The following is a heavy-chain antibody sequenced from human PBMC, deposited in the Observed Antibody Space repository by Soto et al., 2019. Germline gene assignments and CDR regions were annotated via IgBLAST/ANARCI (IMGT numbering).Heavy chain of an antibody. Sequence: PGGSLRLSCTTSGFTFNNYFIHCVRQAPGRGLLWLSRIKGDGSVINYADFVMGRFTISIDNSKNTLYLQMNSLRDEDTAVYYCAKVSAFSGGNSANYWGQGTLVTVSS. CDR2: IKGDGSVI. V-gene: IGHV3-74*01. J-gene: IGHJ4*02. CDR3: AKVSAFSGGNSANY. CDR1: GFTFNNYF. D-gene: IGHD2-21*02.